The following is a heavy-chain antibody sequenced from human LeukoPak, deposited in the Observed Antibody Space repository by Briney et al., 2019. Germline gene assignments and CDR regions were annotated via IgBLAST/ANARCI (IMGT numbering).Heavy chain of an antibody. CDR3: ARGEVYDFWSGSASEYFDY. J-gene: IGHJ4*02. CDR1: GGSISSSSYY. V-gene: IGHV4-39*07. Sequence: PSETLSLACTVSGGSISSSSYYWGWIRQPPGKGLEWIGSIYYSGSTYYNPSLKSRVTISVDTSKNQFSLKLSSVTAADTAVYYCARGEVYDFWSGSASEYFDYWGQGTLVTVSS. CDR2: IYYSGST. D-gene: IGHD3-3*01.